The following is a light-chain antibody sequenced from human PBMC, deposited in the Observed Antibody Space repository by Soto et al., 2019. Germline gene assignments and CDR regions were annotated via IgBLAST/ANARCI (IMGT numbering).Light chain of an antibody. V-gene: IGKV1-5*01. CDR3: QQYNRYSGM. J-gene: IGKJ1*01. CDR1: QSINNW. Sequence: DIQMTQSPLTLSASVGDRVTITCRASQSINNWLAWYQQKPGKAPKLLLYGASSRDSEVPPRFSGSGYGTEFTLSISSLQPDDFATYYCQQYNRYSGMFGQGTKVEV. CDR2: GAS.